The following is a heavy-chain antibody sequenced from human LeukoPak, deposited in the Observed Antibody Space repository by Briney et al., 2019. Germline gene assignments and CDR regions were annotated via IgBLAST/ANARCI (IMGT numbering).Heavy chain of an antibody. CDR2: INHSGST. CDR1: GGSFSGYY. V-gene: IGHV4-34*01. D-gene: IGHD6-13*01. Sequence: SETLSLTCAVYGGSFSGYYWSWIRQPPGKGLEWIGEINHSGSTYYNPSLKSRVTISVDTSKNQFSLKLSSVTAADTAVYYCAKVAAAGTFYYYYGMDVWGQGTTVTVSS. CDR3: AKVAAAGTFYYYYGMDV. J-gene: IGHJ6*02.